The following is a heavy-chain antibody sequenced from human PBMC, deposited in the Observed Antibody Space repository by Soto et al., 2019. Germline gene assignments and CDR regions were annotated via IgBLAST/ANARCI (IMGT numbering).Heavy chain of an antibody. V-gene: IGHV4-59*01. Sequence: SETLSLTCTVSGGSISSYYWSWIRQPPGKGLEWIGYIYYSGSTNYNPSLKSRVTISVDTSKNQFSLKLSSVTAADTAVYYCVRVRGWFDPWGQGTLVTVSS. CDR1: GGSISSYY. CDR2: IYYSGST. D-gene: IGHD3-16*01. CDR3: VRVRGWFDP. J-gene: IGHJ5*02.